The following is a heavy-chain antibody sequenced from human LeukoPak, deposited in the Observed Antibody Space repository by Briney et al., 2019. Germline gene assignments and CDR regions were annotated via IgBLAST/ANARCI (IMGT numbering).Heavy chain of an antibody. D-gene: IGHD6-13*01. J-gene: IGHJ4*02. CDR3: ARGLSSSWYRRDFDY. CDR1: GYTFTSYD. CDR2: MNPNSGNT. Sequence: ASVKVSCKASGYTFTSYDINWVRQAPGQGLEWMGWMNPNSGNTGYAQKFQGRVTMTRNTSISTAYMELSSLRSEDTAVYYCARGLSSSWYRRDFDYWGQGTLVTVSS. V-gene: IGHV1-8*01.